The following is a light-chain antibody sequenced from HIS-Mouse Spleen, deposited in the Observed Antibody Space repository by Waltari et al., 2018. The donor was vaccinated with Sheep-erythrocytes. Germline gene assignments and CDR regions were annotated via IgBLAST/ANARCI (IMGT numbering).Light chain of an antibody. CDR1: SSNIGSNT. V-gene: IGLV1-44*01. CDR3: AAWDDSLNGVV. J-gene: IGLJ2*01. CDR2: SNN. Sequence: QSVLTQPPSASGTPGQRVTISCSGSSSNIGSNTVNWYQQLPGTAPKLRFYSNNQLPAGVPDRFSGSKSGTSASLAISGLQSEDEADYYCAAWDDSLNGVVFGGGTKLTVL.